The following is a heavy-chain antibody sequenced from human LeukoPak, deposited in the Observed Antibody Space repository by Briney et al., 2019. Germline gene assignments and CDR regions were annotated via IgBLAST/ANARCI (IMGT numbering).Heavy chain of an antibody. D-gene: IGHD6-19*01. CDR2: IKQDGVED. CDR3: ARDLGASGWTQGY. V-gene: IGHV3-7*01. Sequence: GGSLRLSCAASGLAFSDYWMSWVRQAPGKGLEWVANIKQDGVEDYYVDSVKGRFTISRDNAKNSLYLQMNSLRGEDTAIYYCARDLGASGWTQGYWGQGTLVTVSS. CDR1: GLAFSDYW. J-gene: IGHJ4*02.